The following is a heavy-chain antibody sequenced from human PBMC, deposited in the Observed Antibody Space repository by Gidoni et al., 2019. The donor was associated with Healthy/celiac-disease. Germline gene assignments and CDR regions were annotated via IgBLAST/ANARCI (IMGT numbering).Heavy chain of an antibody. J-gene: IGHJ5*02. D-gene: IGHD2-21*02. Sequence: EWIGYIYYSGSTYYNPSLKSRVTISVETSKNQFSLKLSSVTAADTAVYYCARVWTATRGWFDPWGQGTLVTVSS. CDR2: IYYSGST. V-gene: IGHV4-31*02. CDR3: ARVWTATRGWFDP.